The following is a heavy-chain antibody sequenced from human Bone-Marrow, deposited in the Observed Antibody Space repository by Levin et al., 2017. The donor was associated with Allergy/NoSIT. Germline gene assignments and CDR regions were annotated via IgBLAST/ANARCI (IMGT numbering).Heavy chain of an antibody. CDR2: IIPIFRTT. Sequence: GASVKVSCKASGGAFKSYAIAWVRQAPGQGLEWMGAIIPIFRTTNYAEKFQGRVTISADESTTTASMELSSLRFEDTAVYYCAKLKEDVVAAIPHNDAFDIWGQGTMVTVSS. D-gene: IGHD2-15*01. CDR1: GGAFKSYA. J-gene: IGHJ3*02. V-gene: IGHV1-69*13. CDR3: AKLKEDVVAAIPHNDAFDI.